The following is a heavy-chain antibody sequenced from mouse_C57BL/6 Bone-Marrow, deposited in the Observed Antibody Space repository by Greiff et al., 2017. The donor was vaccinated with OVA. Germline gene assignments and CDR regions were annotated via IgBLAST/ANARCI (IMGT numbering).Heavy chain of an antibody. CDR3: ARPYYYGYYFDY. V-gene: IGHV5-6*01. CDR1: GFTFSSYG. Sequence: EVKLMESGGDLVKPGGSLKLSCAASGFTFSSYGMSWVRQTPDKRLEWVATISSGGSYTYYPDRVKGRFTISRDNAKNTLYLQMSSLKSEDTAMYYCARPYYYGYYFDYWGKGTTLTVSS. J-gene: IGHJ2*01. D-gene: IGHD1-1*01. CDR2: ISSGGSYT.